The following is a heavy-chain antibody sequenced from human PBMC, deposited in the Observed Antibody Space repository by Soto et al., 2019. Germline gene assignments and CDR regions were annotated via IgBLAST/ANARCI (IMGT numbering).Heavy chain of an antibody. D-gene: IGHD2-2*01. V-gene: IGHV4-38-2*01. CDR1: GYSINSGYY. Sequence: SETLSLTCAVSGYSINSGYYWSWIRQPPEKELEWIGSVYQSGSTYYNPSLKSRVIISVDTSKKQFSLKLRSVTAADTATYYCAVGYCSTTSCSREYFQHWGQGTLVTAPQ. CDR3: AVGYCSTTSCSREYFQH. CDR2: VYQSGST. J-gene: IGHJ1*01.